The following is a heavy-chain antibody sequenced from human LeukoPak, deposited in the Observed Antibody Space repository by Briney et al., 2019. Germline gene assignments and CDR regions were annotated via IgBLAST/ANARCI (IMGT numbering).Heavy chain of an antibody. Sequence: GASVKVSCKASGYIFTDYYMHWVRQAPGQELGWMGRINPNSGGTNYAQKFQGRVTVTRDTSISTVYMEVSSLRSDDTAVYYCARQSGIAVAGSPDYWGQGTLVTVSS. CDR1: GYIFTDYY. CDR2: INPNSGGT. D-gene: IGHD6-19*01. V-gene: IGHV1/OR15-1*04. CDR3: ARQSGIAVAGSPDY. J-gene: IGHJ4*02.